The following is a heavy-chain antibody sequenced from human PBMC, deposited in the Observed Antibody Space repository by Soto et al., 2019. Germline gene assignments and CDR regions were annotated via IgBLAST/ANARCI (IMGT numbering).Heavy chain of an antibody. V-gene: IGHV4-39*01. CDR2: IYYSGST. CDR1: GGSISSSSYY. CDR3: AGYSNSRSKYIKH. D-gene: IGHD6-13*01. Sequence: PSETLSLTCTVSGGSISSSSYYWGWIRQPPGKGLEWIGSIYYSGSTYYNPSLKSRVTISVDTSKNQFSLKLNSVMAADTAVYYCAGYSNSRSKYIKHWGRGSLVTVSS. J-gene: IGHJ1*01.